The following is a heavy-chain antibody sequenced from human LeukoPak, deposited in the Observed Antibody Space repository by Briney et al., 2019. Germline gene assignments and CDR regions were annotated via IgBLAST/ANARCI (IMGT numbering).Heavy chain of an antibody. V-gene: IGHV4-59*08. CDR3: ARHPELYFFDY. CDR1: GGSINIYY. CDR2: IDYSGST. D-gene: IGHD3-10*01. J-gene: IGHJ4*02. Sequence: SETLSLTCTVSGGSINIYYWSWIRQPPGKGLEWIGTIDYSGSTNYNPSLKSRVTISVDTSKNQFSLTLSSVTAADTAVYYCARHPELYFFDYWGQGTLVTVSS.